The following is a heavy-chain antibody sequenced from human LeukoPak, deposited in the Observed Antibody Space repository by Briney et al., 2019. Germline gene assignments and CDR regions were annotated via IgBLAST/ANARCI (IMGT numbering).Heavy chain of an antibody. J-gene: IGHJ4*02. D-gene: IGHD3-16*01. Sequence: ASVNCCSSASGLTFTVHYIHWVRRAPGPGLEWRGWIKTNCGGKYYQQKCQDSHTMISDTSSSTVYIDLSRLRSDDASVNDWARCRGPDWWGNFDFWGQGTLVTVSS. CDR1: GLTFTVHY. CDR3: ARCRGPDWWGNFDF. V-gene: IGHV1-2*02. CDR2: IKTNCGGK.